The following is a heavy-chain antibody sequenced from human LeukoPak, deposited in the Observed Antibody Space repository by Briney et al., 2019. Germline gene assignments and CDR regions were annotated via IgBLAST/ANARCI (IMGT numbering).Heavy chain of an antibody. CDR3: ARESADGYPRNYYFDY. CDR2: IIPIFGTA. J-gene: IGHJ4*02. CDR1: GGTFSSYA. D-gene: IGHD5-24*01. V-gene: IGHV1-69*05. Sequence: SVKVSCKASGGTFSSYAISWVRQAPGQGLEWMGGIIPIFGTANYAQKFQGRVTITTDESASTAYMELSSLRSEDTAVYYCARESADGYPRNYYFDYWGQGTLVTVSS.